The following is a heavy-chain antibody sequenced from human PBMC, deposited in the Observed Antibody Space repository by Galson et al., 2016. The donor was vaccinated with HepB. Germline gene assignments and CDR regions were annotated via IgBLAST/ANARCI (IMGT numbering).Heavy chain of an antibody. CDR3: AGWCVSASCFVWDRSHFGMDV. V-gene: IGHV3-30*03. CDR1: GFRFSSFG. CDR2: ISSDGSNE. Sequence: SLRLSCAASGFRFSSFGMHWVRQAPGKGPEWVAIISSDGSNEYYADSVRGRFTISRDNYKHTLFLQMNSLRAEDTAVYYCAGWCVSASCFVWDRSHFGMDVWGKGTTVTVSS. J-gene: IGHJ6*04. D-gene: IGHD2-2*01.